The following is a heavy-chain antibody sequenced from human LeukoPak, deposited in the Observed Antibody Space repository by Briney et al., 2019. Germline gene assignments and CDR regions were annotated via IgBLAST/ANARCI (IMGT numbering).Heavy chain of an antibody. D-gene: IGHD4-23*01. CDR3: ARRAGGYSHPYDY. CDR1: GFTFSSYG. CDR2: IRYDGSNK. Sequence: GGSLRLSCAASGFTFSSYGMHWVRQAPGKGLEWVAFIRYDGSNKYYADSVKGRFTISRDNSKNTLYPQMNSLRAEDTAVYYCARRAGGYSHPYDYWGQGILVTVSS. J-gene: IGHJ4*02. V-gene: IGHV3-30*02.